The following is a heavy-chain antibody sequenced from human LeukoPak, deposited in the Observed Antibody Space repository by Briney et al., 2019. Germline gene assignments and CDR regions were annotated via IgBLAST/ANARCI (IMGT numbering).Heavy chain of an antibody. Sequence: SQTLSLTCSVSGGSISSGSYYWSWIRQPAGKGLEWIGRVYTSGSTNYNPSLKSRVTISVDTSKNQFSLKLSSVTAADTAVYYCARERGALPYYYYYMDVWGKGTTVTVSS. CDR3: ARERGALPYYYYYMDV. D-gene: IGHD2-15*01. CDR2: VYTSGST. CDR1: GGSISSGSYY. J-gene: IGHJ6*03. V-gene: IGHV4-61*02.